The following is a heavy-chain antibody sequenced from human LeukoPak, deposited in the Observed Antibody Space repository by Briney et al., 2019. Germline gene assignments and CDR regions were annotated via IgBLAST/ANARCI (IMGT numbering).Heavy chain of an antibody. V-gene: IGHV1-69*02. Sequence: ASVKVSCKXSGGTFSSNTISWVRRAPRQGLEWMGRIIPILGIANYAQKFQGRVTITADKSTSTAYMELSSLRSEDTAVYYCASCYGPDAFDIWGQGTMVTVSS. J-gene: IGHJ3*02. CDR2: IIPILGIA. CDR3: ASCYGPDAFDI. D-gene: IGHD5-18*01. CDR1: GGTFSSNT.